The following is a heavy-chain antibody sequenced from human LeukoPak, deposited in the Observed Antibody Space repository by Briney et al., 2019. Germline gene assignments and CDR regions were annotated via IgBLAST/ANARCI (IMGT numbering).Heavy chain of an antibody. CDR2: INPNTAGI. D-gene: IGHD4-11*01. CDR1: GYTFTCYY. J-gene: IGHJ6*03. Sequence: ASVKVSCKASGYTFTCYYFHWVGQAPGQGREWMGWINPNTAGINYAQKFLGGVTLTWDTSISTAYMELNRLTSDDTAVYYCATSAGDYRAGHYYYMGVWGKGTSVTVSS. V-gene: IGHV1-2*02. CDR3: ATSAGDYRAGHYYYMGV.